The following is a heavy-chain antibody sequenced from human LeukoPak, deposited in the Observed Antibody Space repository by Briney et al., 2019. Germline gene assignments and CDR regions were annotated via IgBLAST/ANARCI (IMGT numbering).Heavy chain of an antibody. D-gene: IGHD3-22*01. CDR3: ARGYYYDSSGYYQLDY. V-gene: IGHV1-69*04. J-gene: IGHJ4*02. CDR1: GGTFSSYA. CDR2: IIPILGIA. Sequence: SVKVSCKASGGTFSSYAISWVRQAPGQGLEWMGRIIPILGIANYAQKFQGRVTITADKSTSTAYMELSSLRSEDTAVYYCARGYYYDSSGYYQLDYWGQGTLVTVSS.